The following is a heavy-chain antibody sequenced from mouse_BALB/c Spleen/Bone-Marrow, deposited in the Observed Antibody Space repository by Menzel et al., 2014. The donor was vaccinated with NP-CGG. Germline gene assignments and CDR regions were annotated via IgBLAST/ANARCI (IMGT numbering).Heavy chain of an antibody. Sequence: EVKLVESGGGLVQPGGSLGLSCATSGFTFXDFYMEWVRQPPGKRLEWIAASRNKANDYTTEYSASVKGRFIVSRDTTQSILYLQMNALRAEDTAIYYCARDYYGSSYWYFDVWGAGTTVTVSS. CDR1: GFTFXDFY. CDR3: ARDYYGSSYWYFDV. D-gene: IGHD1-1*01. CDR2: SRNKANDYTT. V-gene: IGHV7-1*02. J-gene: IGHJ1*01.